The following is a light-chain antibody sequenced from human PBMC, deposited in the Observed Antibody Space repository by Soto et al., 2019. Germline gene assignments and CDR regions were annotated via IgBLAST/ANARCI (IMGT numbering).Light chain of an antibody. CDR2: SAS. Sequence: AIRMTQSPSSFSASTGDRVTITCRASQDISTSLAWYQQKPGKAPKLLIYSASSLQSGVPANFSGSGSGTDFTLTISRLQSEDFATHYCQQYYSYPYTFGQGTKVEIK. J-gene: IGKJ2*01. CDR3: QQYYSYPYT. CDR1: QDISTS. V-gene: IGKV1-8*01.